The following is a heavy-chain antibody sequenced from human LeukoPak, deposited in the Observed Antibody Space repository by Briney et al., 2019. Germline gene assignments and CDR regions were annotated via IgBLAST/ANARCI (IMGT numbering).Heavy chain of an antibody. V-gene: IGHV4-39*02. CDR1: GGSISSSSYY. D-gene: IGHD3-22*01. CDR3: ARDGNYYDSSGYASYYFDY. CDR2: IYYSGST. Sequence: SETLSLTCTVSGGSISSSSYYWGWIRQPPGKGLEWIGSIYYSGSTYYNPSLKSRATISVDTSKNQFSLKLSSVTAADTAVYYCARDGNYYDSSGYASYYFDYWGQGTLVTVSS. J-gene: IGHJ4*02.